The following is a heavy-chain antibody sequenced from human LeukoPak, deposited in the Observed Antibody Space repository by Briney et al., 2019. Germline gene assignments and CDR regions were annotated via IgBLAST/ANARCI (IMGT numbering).Heavy chain of an antibody. D-gene: IGHD1-26*01. CDR3: ARARIVGAGNWFDP. CDR1: GGSISTFY. Sequence: SETLSLTCTVSGGSISTFYWSWIRQPPGKGLEWIGSFDYSGSTNYNPSLKSRVTISVDTSKNQFSLTLSSVAAADTAVYYCARARIVGAGNWFDPWGQGTLVTVSS. CDR2: FDYSGST. J-gene: IGHJ5*02. V-gene: IGHV4-59*01.